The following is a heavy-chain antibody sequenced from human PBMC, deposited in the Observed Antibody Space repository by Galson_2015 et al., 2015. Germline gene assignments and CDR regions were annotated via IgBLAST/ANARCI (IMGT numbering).Heavy chain of an antibody. V-gene: IGHV1-46*01. CDR1: GYTFTSYY. Sequence: SVKVSCKASGYTFTSYYMHWVRQAPGQGLEWMGIINPNDGSTSYAQKFQGRVTMTRDTSTSTVYMELSSLRSEDTVVYYCARGVRGRGVINWFDPWGQGTLVTVSS. J-gene: IGHJ5*02. D-gene: IGHD3-10*01. CDR3: ARGVRGRGVINWFDP. CDR2: INPNDGST.